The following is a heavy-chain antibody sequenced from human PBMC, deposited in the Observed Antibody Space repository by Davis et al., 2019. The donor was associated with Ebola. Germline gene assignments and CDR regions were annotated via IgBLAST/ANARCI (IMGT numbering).Heavy chain of an antibody. CDR1: GFTFSSYS. CDR2: ISSSSSTI. V-gene: IGHV3-48*01. J-gene: IGHJ4*02. CDR3: AKDQTTLRFLDWLLVFDS. Sequence: PGGSLRLSCAASGFTFSSYSMNWVRQAPGKGLEWVSYISSSSSTIYYADSVKGRFTISRDNAKNSLYLQMNSLRAEDAAVYYCAKDQTTLRFLDWLLVFDSWGQGAQVTVSS. D-gene: IGHD3-3*01.